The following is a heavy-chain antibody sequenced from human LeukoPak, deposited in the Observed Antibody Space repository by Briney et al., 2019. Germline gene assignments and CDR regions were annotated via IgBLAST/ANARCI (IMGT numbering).Heavy chain of an antibody. J-gene: IGHJ1*01. D-gene: IGHD5-18*01. CDR2: ISSTGYNS. CDR3: AKDIQAAN. Sequence: GGSLRLSCAASGFTFRSAAMTWVRQGPEKGLQWVSLISSTGYNSYYADSVKGRFTVSRDNSKNIVYLQMNSLRAEGTALYYCAKDIQAANWGQGTLVTVSS. V-gene: IGHV3-23*01. CDR1: GFTFRSAA.